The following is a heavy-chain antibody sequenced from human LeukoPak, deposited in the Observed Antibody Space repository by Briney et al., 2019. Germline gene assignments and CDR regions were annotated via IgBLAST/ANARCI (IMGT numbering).Heavy chain of an antibody. V-gene: IGHV1-69*05. J-gene: IGHJ6*03. CDR2: IIPIFGTA. CDR3: ARIGSGSSYYYYYYYMDV. D-gene: IGHD3-10*01. CDR1: GGTFSSYA. Sequence: SVKVSCKASGGTFSSYAISWVRQAPGQGLDWMGGIIPIFGTANYAQKFQGRVTMTRDTSISTAYMELSSLRSEDTAVYYCARIGSGSSYYYYYYYMDVWGKGTTVTISS.